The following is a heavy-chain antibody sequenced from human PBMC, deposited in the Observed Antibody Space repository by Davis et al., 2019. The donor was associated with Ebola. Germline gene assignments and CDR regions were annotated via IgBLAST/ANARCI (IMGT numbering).Heavy chain of an antibody. Sequence: SETLSLTCTVSGGSISSYYWSWIRQPPGKGLEWIGYIYYSGTTSYNPSLKSRVTISVDTSKNQFSLKLRSVTAAGTAVYYCARDQLGVVAASALLYYYYGMDVWGQGTTVTVSS. CDR3: ARDQLGVVAASALLYYYYGMDV. J-gene: IGHJ6*02. V-gene: IGHV4-59*12. D-gene: IGHD2-15*01. CDR2: IYYSGTT. CDR1: GGSISSYY.